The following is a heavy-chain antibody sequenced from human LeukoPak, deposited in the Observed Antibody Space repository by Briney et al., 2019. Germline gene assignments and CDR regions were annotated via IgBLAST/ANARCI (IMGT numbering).Heavy chain of an antibody. Sequence: ASVKVSCKASGYTFTRYDINWVRQATGQGLEWMGWMNPNSGNTGYAQKFQGRVTMNRNTSISTAYMELSSLRSEDTAVYYCARGTRSIAAAATRVYYFDYWGQGTLVTVSS. V-gene: IGHV1-8*01. CDR3: ARGTRSIAAAATRVYYFDY. CDR1: GYTFTRYD. J-gene: IGHJ4*02. D-gene: IGHD6-13*01. CDR2: MNPNSGNT.